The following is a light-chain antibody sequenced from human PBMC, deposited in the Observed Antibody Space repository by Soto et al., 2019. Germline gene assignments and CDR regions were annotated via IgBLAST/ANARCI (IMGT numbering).Light chain of an antibody. J-gene: IGKJ1*01. CDR1: QSISIW. V-gene: IGKV1-5*03. Sequence: DIQMTQSPSTLSASVGDRVTITCRASQSISIWLAWYQQKPGKAPNLLIYKASSLESGVPSRFSGSGSGTEFTLTISNLQPDDFATYYCHQYYSYSRTFGQGTKVEIK. CDR3: HQYYSYSRT. CDR2: KAS.